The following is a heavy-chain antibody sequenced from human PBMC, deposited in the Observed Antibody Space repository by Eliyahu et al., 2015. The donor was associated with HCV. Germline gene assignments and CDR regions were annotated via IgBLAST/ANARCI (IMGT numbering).Heavy chain of an antibody. J-gene: IGHJ3*02. Sequence: EVQLVESGGGLVKPGGSLRLSCAASGFTFSSYSMNWVRQAPGKGLEWVSSISSSSSYIYYADSVKGRFTISRDNAKNSLYLQMNSLRAEDTAVYYCARGMTPITMVRGPWDGDAFDIWGQGTMVTVSS. V-gene: IGHV3-21*01. CDR3: ARGMTPITMVRGPWDGDAFDI. D-gene: IGHD3-10*01. CDR1: GFTFSSYS. CDR2: ISSSSSYI.